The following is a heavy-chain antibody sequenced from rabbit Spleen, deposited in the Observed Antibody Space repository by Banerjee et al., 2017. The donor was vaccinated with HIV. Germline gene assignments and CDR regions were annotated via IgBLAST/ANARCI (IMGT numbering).Heavy chain of an antibody. D-gene: IGHD6-1*01. CDR3: VREAGYGGYGDGNL. J-gene: IGHJ4*01. CDR2: IYAGSSGST. V-gene: IGHV1S40*01. Sequence: QSLEESGGGLVKPGASLTLTCTASGFSFSSSYWICWVRQAPGKGLEWIACIYAGSSGSTYYASWAKGRFTISKTSSTTVTLQLTSLTVADMATYFCVREAGYGGYGDGNLWGQGTLVTVS. CDR1: GFSFSSSYW.